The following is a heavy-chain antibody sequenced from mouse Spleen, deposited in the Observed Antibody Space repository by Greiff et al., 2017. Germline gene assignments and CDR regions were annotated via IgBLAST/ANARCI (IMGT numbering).Heavy chain of an antibody. D-gene: IGHD1-1*01. V-gene: IGHV5-16*01. CDR3: ARGDYYGSSYPFAY. CDR2: INYDGSST. Sequence: EVKLVESEGGLVQPGGSMKLSCTASGFTFSDYYMAWVRQVPEKGLDWVANINYDGSSTYYLDSLKSRFIISGDNAKNILYLQMSSLKSEDTATYYCARGDYYGSSYPFAYWGQGTLVTVSA. J-gene: IGHJ3*01. CDR1: GFTFSDYY.